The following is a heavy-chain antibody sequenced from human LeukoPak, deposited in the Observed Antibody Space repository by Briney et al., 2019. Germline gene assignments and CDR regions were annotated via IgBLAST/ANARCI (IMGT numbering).Heavy chain of an antibody. CDR1: GFTFSSYW. CDR2: ISYDGSNK. J-gene: IGHJ3*02. V-gene: IGHV3-30-3*01. Sequence: HPGGSLRLSCAASGFTFSSYWMSWVRQTPGKGLEWVAVISYDGSNKDYADSMKGRFTISRDNSKNTLYLQMNSLGAEDTAVYYCAREIFNGFDIWGQGTMVTVSS. CDR3: AREIFNGFDI.